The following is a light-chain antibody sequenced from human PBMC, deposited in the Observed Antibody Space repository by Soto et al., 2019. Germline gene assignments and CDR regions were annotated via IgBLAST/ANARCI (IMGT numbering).Light chain of an antibody. CDR2: GAS. J-gene: IGKJ1*01. Sequence: EIVMTQSPATLSVSPGERATLSCRASQRVNTNVAWYQQKPGQAPRLLIYGASTRATGIPDRFSGSGSGTDFTLTISSLQSEDFAVYYCQQYNKWPPWTVGQGTKVDIK. V-gene: IGKV3-15*01. CDR1: QRVNTN. CDR3: QQYNKWPPWT.